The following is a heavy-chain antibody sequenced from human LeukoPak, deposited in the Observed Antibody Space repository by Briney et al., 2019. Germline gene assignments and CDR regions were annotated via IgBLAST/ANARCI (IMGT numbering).Heavy chain of an antibody. Sequence: SETLSLTCTVSGGSITNYYWSWVRQSPGKGLEWIGYFYYSGSTIYNPSLKRRVTISVDTSKNQFSLKLRSVTAADTAVYYCARDHEVFDYWGQGTLVTVSS. V-gene: IGHV4-59*12. CDR3: ARDHEVFDY. CDR1: GGSITNYY. CDR2: FYYSGST. J-gene: IGHJ4*02.